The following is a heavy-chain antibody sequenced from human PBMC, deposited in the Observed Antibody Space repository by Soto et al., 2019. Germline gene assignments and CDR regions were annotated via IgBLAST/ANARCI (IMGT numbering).Heavy chain of an antibody. D-gene: IGHD2-2*01. CDR2: IYYSGST. J-gene: IGHJ6*02. V-gene: IGHV4-39*01. CDR1: GGSISSSSYY. CDR3: ARTLGYCSSTSCRMHYYYYYGMDV. Sequence: LSLTCTVSGGSISSSSYYWGWIRQPPGKGLEWIGSIYYSGSTYYNPSLESRVTISVDTSKNQFSLKLSSVTAADTAVYYCARTLGYCSSTSCRMHYYYYYGMDVWGQGTTVTVSS.